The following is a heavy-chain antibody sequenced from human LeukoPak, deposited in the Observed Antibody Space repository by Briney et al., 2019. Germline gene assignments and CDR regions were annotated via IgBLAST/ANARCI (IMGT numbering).Heavy chain of an antibody. J-gene: IGHJ6*02. D-gene: IGHD2-2*01. CDR1: GFTFDDYG. Sequence: PGGSLRLSCAASGFTFDDYGMSWVRQAPGKGLEWVSGINWNGGSTGYADSVKGRFTISRDNAKNSLYLQMNSLRAEDTALYYCAREGYCSSTSCYVQDYYSMDVWGQGTTVTVSS. CDR2: INWNGGST. V-gene: IGHV3-20*04. CDR3: AREGYCSSTSCYVQDYYSMDV.